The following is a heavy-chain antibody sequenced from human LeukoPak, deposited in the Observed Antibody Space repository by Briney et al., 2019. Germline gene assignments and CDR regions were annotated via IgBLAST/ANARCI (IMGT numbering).Heavy chain of an antibody. Sequence: PSETLTLTCTVSGGSISSGSYYWSWIRQPAGNGLEWIGRIYTSGSTNYNPSLKSRVTISVDTSNNQFSLRLSSVTAADTAVYYCARGHSGWFDPWGQGTLVTVSS. CDR1: GGSISSGSYY. J-gene: IGHJ5*02. V-gene: IGHV4-61*02. CDR2: IYTSGST. CDR3: ARGHSGWFDP. D-gene: IGHD3-10*01.